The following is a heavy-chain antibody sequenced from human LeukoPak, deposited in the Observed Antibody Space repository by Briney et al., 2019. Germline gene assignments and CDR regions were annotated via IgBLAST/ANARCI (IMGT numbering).Heavy chain of an antibody. CDR1: GFTFSSYG. D-gene: IGHD3-3*01. CDR3: AKGWYYDFWSGYSNWLDP. J-gene: IGHJ5*02. CDR2: IRYDGSNK. Sequence: PGGSLRLSCAASGFTFSSYGMHWVRQAPGKGLEWVAFIRYDGSNKYYADSVKGRFTISRDNSKNTLYLQMNSLRAEDTAVYYCAKGWYYDFWSGYSNWLDPWGQGTLVTVSS. V-gene: IGHV3-30*02.